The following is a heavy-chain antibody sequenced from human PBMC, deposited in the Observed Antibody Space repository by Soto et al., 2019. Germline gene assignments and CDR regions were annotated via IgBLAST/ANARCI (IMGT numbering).Heavy chain of an antibody. J-gene: IGHJ3*02. D-gene: IGHD3-22*01. CDR2: INPSGGST. CDR3: ARARTYYYDSSGYYPLSPHLDAFDI. Sequence: GASVKVSCKASGYTFTSYYMHWVRQAPGQGLEWMGIINPSGGSTSYAQKFQGRVTMTRDTSTSTVYMELSSLRSEDTAVYYCARARTYYYDSSGYYPLSPHLDAFDIWGQGTMVTVSS. CDR1: GYTFTSYY. V-gene: IGHV1-46*01.